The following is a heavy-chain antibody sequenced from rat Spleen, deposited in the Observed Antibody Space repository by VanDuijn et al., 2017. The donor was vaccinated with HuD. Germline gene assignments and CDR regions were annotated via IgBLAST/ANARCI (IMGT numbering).Heavy chain of an antibody. Sequence: EVQLVESGGGLVQPGRSLKLSCAASGFTFSNYGMHWIRQAPTKGLEWVASISPSGGSTYYRDSVKGRFTISRDNAKSTLYLQMDSLRSEDTATYYCATDEDYEDWFAYWGQGTLVTVSS. CDR3: ATDEDYEDWFAY. CDR1: GFTFSNYG. D-gene: IGHD1-11*01. V-gene: IGHV5-19*01. J-gene: IGHJ3*01. CDR2: ISPSGGST.